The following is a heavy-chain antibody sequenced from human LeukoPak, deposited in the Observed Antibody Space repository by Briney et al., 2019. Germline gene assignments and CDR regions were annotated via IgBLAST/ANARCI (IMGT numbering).Heavy chain of an antibody. CDR2: IHNSGST. Sequence: PSETLSLTCSVSGVSINTYYWSWVRQPPEKGLEWIGYIHNSGSTNYNPSLKSRVTISIDTSKNQFSLRLTSVTAADTAVYYCARIYNYWNQYYFDYWGQGTLVTVPS. J-gene: IGHJ4*02. CDR1: GVSINTYY. D-gene: IGHD5-24*01. CDR3: ARIYNYWNQYYFDY. V-gene: IGHV4-59*01.